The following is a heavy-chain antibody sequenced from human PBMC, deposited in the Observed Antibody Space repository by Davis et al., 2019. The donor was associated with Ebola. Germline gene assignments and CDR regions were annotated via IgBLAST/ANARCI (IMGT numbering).Heavy chain of an antibody. Sequence: AASVKVSCKASGGSFNTFTINWFRQAPGQGLEWMGMIIPLFDKTNYAQKFQGRVTITADKSTSTAYMELSSLRSEDTAVYYCARDVGGAAGTDYWGQGTLVTVSS. D-gene: IGHD6-19*01. V-gene: IGHV1-69*08. CDR3: ARDVGGAAGTDY. CDR1: GGSFNTFT. CDR2: IIPLFDKT. J-gene: IGHJ4*02.